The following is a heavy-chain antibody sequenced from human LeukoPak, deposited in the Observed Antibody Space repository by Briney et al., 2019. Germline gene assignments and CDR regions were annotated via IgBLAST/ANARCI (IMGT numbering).Heavy chain of an antibody. V-gene: IGHV4-59*01. Sequence: SETLSLTCTVSGGSISTYYWSWIRQPPGKGLEWIGYIYYTGSTSYNPSLKSRVTMSLDASRNQFSLELNSVTPADTAVYYCARGGNYWPQWWFDPWGRGTLVSVSS. CDR3: ARGGNYWPQWWFDP. CDR1: GGSISTYY. CDR2: IYYTGST. J-gene: IGHJ5*02. D-gene: IGHD1-26*01.